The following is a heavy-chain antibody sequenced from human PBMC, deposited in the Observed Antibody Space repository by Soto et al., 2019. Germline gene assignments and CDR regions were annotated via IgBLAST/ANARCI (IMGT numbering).Heavy chain of an antibody. J-gene: IGHJ1*01. Sequence: QVQLVESGGGLVKPGGSLRLSCAASGFTFSDYYMSWIRQAPGKGLEWVSYISSSGSTIYYADSVKGRFTISRDNAKNSLYLQMNSLRAEDRAVYYCARDHNILGSYRYGKYFQHWGQGTLVTVSS. D-gene: IGHD3-16*02. V-gene: IGHV3-11*01. CDR1: GFTFSDYY. CDR2: ISSSGSTI. CDR3: ARDHNILGSYRYGKYFQH.